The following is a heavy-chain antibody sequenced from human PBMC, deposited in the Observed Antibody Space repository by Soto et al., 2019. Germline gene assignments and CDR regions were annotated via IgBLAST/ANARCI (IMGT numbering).Heavy chain of an antibody. Sequence: EVQLVESGGGLVQPGGSLRLSCAASGFSLSDYWMHWVRQAPGEGLVWLSRITSDGSSTNYADSVKGRFTISRDNAKNTLYLPVNSLRGEDTAVYYCARGANGYYYFDYWGQGTLVTVSS. D-gene: IGHD5-18*01. V-gene: IGHV3-74*01. J-gene: IGHJ4*02. CDR1: GFSLSDYW. CDR3: ARGANGYYYFDY. CDR2: ITSDGSST.